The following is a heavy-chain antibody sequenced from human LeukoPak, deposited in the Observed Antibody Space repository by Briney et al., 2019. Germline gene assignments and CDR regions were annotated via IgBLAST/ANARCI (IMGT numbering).Heavy chain of an antibody. CDR3: ARTVGGSSYGYPNYYFDY. V-gene: IGHV1-18*01. Sequence: ASVKVSCKASGYNFSTYSITWVRQVPGQAPEWMGWISAFNGNPNYARKLQGRVTMTTDTSTRTAYMDVRSLRSDDTAMYYCARTVGGSSYGYPNYYFDYWGNGTLVTVFS. CDR2: ISAFNGNP. D-gene: IGHD5-18*01. J-gene: IGHJ4*01. CDR1: GYNFSTYS.